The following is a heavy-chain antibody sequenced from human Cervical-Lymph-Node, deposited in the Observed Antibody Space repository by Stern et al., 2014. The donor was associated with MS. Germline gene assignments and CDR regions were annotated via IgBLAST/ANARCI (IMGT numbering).Heavy chain of an antibody. V-gene: IGHV3-74*02. CDR3: ARGGSYVTGGMDV. CDR2: MDRDGSHR. J-gene: IGHJ6*02. CDR1: GFTFSSHW. D-gene: IGHD1-20*01. Sequence: EVQLVESGGGLVQPGGALRLSCAASGFTFSSHWMHWVRQAPGKGLVWVSRMDRDGSHRDYADSVKGRFTISRDNAKNTLFLQMNRLRVEDTAVYYCARGGSYVTGGMDVWGQGTTVTVSS.